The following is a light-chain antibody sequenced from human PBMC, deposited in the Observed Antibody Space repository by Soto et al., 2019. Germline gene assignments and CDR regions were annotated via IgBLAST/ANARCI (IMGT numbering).Light chain of an antibody. CDR1: QIIRTN. CDR3: QLYSSWPPWT. V-gene: IGKV3-15*01. Sequence: ETVITQSPATLSVSPGGRVTLSCRASQIIRTNLAWYEQKPGQAPTLLIYGASTRATGVPARFSGSGSGTEFTLTISSLQSEDFAVYYCQLYSSWPPWTFGQGTKVDI. CDR2: GAS. J-gene: IGKJ1*01.